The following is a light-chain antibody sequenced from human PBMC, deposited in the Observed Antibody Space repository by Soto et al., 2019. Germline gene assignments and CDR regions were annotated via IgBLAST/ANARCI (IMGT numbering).Light chain of an antibody. CDR2: GAS. CDR1: QNIGRN. Sequence: ILMTQSPATLSMSPGQRASLYCRASQNIGRNLAWYQQNPGQDPRLLISGASTRETGVPARFSGSGSGTEFTLSISGLHSEDFAVYYCQHYNSWPHTFGQGTKLEIK. CDR3: QHYNSWPHT. J-gene: IGKJ2*01. V-gene: IGKV3-15*01.